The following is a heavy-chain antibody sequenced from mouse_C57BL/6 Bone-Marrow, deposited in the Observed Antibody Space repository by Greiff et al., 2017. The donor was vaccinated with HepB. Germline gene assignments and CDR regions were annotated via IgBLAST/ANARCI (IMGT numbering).Heavy chain of an antibody. Sequence: VQLQQSGPGLVKPSQSLSLTCSVTGYSITSGYYWNWIRQFPGNKLEWMGYISYDGSNNYNPSLKNRISITRDTSKNQFFLKLNSVTTEDTATYYCARGDWDYWGQGTTLTVSS. J-gene: IGHJ2*01. CDR2: ISYDGSN. CDR3: ARGDWDY. CDR1: GYSITSGYY. V-gene: IGHV3-6*01.